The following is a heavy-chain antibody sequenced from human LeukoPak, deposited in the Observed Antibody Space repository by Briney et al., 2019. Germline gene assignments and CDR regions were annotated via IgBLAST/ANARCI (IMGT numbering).Heavy chain of an antibody. V-gene: IGHV1-18*01. J-gene: IGHJ4*02. CDR1: GYTFTTYG. CDR3: ARVVAAAGDY. D-gene: IGHD6-13*01. CDR2: ISPYNGNT. Sequence: ASVKVSCKASGYTFTTYGISWVRQAPGQGLEWMGWISPYNGNTNYAQRLQGRVTMTTDTSTSTAYMELRSLRSEDTAVYYCARVVAAAGDYWGQGTLVTVSS.